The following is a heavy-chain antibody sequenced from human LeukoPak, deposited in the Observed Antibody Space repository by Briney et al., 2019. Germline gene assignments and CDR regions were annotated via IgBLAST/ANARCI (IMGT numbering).Heavy chain of an antibody. CDR1: GDSISSYY. D-gene: IGHD6-6*01. J-gene: IGHJ4*02. CDR2: IYTSGGT. V-gene: IGHV4-4*09. Sequence: SETLSLTCTVSGDSISSYYWSWIRQPPGKGLEWIGYIYTSGGTNYIPSLKGRVTISIDTSKNQFSLKLSSVTAADSAVYYCARLTRFSTSPDRYYLDDWGEGTLVTVSS. CDR3: ARLTRFSTSPDRYYLDD.